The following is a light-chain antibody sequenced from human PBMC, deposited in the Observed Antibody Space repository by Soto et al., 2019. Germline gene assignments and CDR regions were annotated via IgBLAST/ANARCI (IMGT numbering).Light chain of an antibody. CDR2: GAS. CDR3: QQYGSSPLT. V-gene: IGKV3-20*01. CDR1: QSVSNSY. J-gene: IGKJ4*01. Sequence: EMVLTQSPGTLSLSPVERATLSCRASQSVSNSYLAWYQQKPGQAPRLLIYGASSRATGIPDRFSGSGSGTDFTLTISRLEPEDFAVYYCQQYGSSPLTFGGGTKVDI.